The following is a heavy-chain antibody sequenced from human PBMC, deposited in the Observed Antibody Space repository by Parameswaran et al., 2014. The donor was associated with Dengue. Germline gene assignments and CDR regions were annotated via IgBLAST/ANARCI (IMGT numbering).Heavy chain of an antibody. Sequence: SGPTLVKPTQTLTLTRTFSGFSLSTSGVGVGWIRQPPGKALEWLALIYWDDDKRYSPSLKSRLTITKDTSKNQVVLTMTNMDPVDTATYYCALACYYGSGSYYNVDVGGFDPWGQGTLVTVSS. CDR2: IYWDDDK. D-gene: IGHD3-10*01. J-gene: IGHJ5*02. V-gene: IGHV2-5*02. CDR1: GFSLSTSGVG. CDR3: ALACYYGSGSYYNVDVGGFDP.